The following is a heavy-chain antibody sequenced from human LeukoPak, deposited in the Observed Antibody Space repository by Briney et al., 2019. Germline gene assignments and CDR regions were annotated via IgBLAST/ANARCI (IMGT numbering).Heavy chain of an antibody. CDR3: ARGPKYSSSSGADY. V-gene: IGHV3-21*01. CDR1: GGSISSYY. Sequence: PSETLSLTCTVSGGSISSYYWSWIRQSPGKGLEWVSSISSSSSYIYYADSVKGRFTISRDNAKNSLYLQMNSLRAEDTAVYYCARGPKYSSSSGADYWGQGTLVTVSS. J-gene: IGHJ4*02. D-gene: IGHD6-6*01. CDR2: ISSSSSYI.